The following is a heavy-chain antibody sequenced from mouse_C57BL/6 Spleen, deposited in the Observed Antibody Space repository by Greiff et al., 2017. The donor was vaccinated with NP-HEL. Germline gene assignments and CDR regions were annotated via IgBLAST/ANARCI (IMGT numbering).Heavy chain of an antibody. CDR3: ARSLITTVVPFDY. D-gene: IGHD1-1*01. Sequence: VQVVESGGGLVKPGGSLKLSCAASGFTFSDYGMHWVRQAPEKGLEWVAYISSGSSTIYYADTVKGRFTISRDNAKNTLFLQMTSLRSEDTAMYYCARSLITTVVPFDYWGQGTTLTVSS. J-gene: IGHJ2*01. V-gene: IGHV5-17*01. CDR2: ISSGSSTI. CDR1: GFTFSDYG.